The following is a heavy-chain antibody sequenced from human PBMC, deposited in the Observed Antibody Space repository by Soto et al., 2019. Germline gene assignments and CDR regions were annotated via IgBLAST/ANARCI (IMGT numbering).Heavy chain of an antibody. Sequence: SETLSLTCTVSGGSISSSSYYWGWIRQPPGKGLEWIGSIYYSGSTYYNPSLKSRVTISVDTSKNQFSLKLSSVTAADTAVYYCARHVLWFGELPIYYFDYWGQGTLVTVSS. V-gene: IGHV4-39*01. CDR3: ARHVLWFGELPIYYFDY. CDR2: IYYSGST. D-gene: IGHD3-10*01. CDR1: GGSISSSSYY. J-gene: IGHJ4*02.